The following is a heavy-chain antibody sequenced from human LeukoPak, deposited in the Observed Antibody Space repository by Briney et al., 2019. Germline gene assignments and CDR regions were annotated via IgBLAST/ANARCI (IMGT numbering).Heavy chain of an antibody. J-gene: IGHJ4*02. CDR2: INPSGGST. CDR1: GYTFTDYY. Sequence: ASVKVSCKTSGYTFTDYYMHWVRQAPGQGLEWMGIINPSGGSTSYAQKFQGRVTMTRDTSTSTVYMELSSLRSEDTAVYYCARSIAAAGTGDYWGQGTLVTVSS. V-gene: IGHV1-46*01. CDR3: ARSIAAAGTGDY. D-gene: IGHD6-13*01.